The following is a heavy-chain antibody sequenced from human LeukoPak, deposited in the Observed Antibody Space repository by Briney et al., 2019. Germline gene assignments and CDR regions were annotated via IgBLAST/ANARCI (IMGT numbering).Heavy chain of an antibody. CDR3: ARETPGAGHFDY. D-gene: IGHD7-27*01. Sequence: SETLSLTCTVSGGSIRSYYWSWIRQPPGKGLEWIGYIYYSGSTNYNPSLKSRVTISVDTSKNQFSLKLSSVTAADTAVYYCARETPGAGHFDYWGQGSLVTVSS. CDR2: IYYSGST. CDR1: GGSIRSYY. V-gene: IGHV4-59*01. J-gene: IGHJ4*02.